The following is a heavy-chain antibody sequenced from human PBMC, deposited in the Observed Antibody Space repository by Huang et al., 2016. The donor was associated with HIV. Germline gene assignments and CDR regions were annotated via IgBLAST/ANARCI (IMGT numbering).Heavy chain of an antibody. V-gene: IGHV4-39*01. Sequence: QLLLQESGPGLVKPSEAQALTCAVSGGSIRSSDYHWGWIRQPPGKGLEWIGSIYYKGSTHSSPARKSRVTIAVDTSKNLFFLNLTSMTAADTAVYYCARHREGPVAYYSGWGSHLNYMDVWGRGRTVVVSS. J-gene: IGHJ6*03. CDR3: ARHREGPVAYYSGWGSHLNYMDV. CDR2: IYYKGST. CDR1: GGSIRSSDYH. D-gene: IGHD3-10*01.